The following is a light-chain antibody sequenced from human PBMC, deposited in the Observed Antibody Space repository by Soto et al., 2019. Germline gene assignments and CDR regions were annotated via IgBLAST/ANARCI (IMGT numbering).Light chain of an antibody. CDR1: SGHSSYI. J-gene: IGLJ3*02. CDR3: ETWDSNTWV. Sequence: QSVLTQSSSASASLGSSVKLTCTLSSGHSSYIIAWHQQQPGKAPRYLMKLEGSGSYNKGSGVPDRFSGSSSGADRYLTISNLQFEDEADYYCETWDSNTWVFGEGTKVTVL. CDR2: LEGSGSY. V-gene: IGLV4-60*02.